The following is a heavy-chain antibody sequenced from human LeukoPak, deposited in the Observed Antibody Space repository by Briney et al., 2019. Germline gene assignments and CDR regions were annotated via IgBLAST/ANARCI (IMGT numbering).Heavy chain of an antibody. J-gene: IGHJ3*02. V-gene: IGHV3-64*04. CDR2: ISDSGGST. CDR3: ARVSQPDAFDI. Sequence: GGSLRLSCSASGFPFSSYAMHWVRQAPGKGLEYVSAISDSGGSTYYADSVKGRFTISRDNSKNTLYLQMNSLRAEDTAVYYCARVSQPDAFDIWGQGTMVTVSS. CDR1: GFPFSSYA.